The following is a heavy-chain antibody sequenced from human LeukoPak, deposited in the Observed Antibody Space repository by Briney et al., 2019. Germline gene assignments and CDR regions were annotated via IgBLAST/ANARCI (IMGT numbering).Heavy chain of an antibody. J-gene: IGHJ4*02. CDR2: INHSGST. V-gene: IGHV4-34*01. CDR1: DGSFSGYY. D-gene: IGHD2-21*02. Sequence: SETLSLTCAVYDGSFSGYYWSWIRQPPGKGLEWIGEINHSGSTNYNPSLKSRVTISLDTSKNQSSLKLSSVTAADTAVYYCAREAYCGGDCYSGFDYWGQGTLVTVSS. CDR3: AREAYCGGDCYSGFDY.